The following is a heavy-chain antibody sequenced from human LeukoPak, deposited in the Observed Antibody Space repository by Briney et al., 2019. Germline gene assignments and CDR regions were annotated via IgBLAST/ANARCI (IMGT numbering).Heavy chain of an antibody. V-gene: IGHV4-4*09. CDR2: IYTSGST. Sequence: SETLSLTCTVSGGSISSYYWSWIRQPPGKGLEWIGYIYTSGSTNYNPSLESRVTISVDTSKNQFSLKLSSVTAADTAVYYCARHLYDFWSGHYYMDVWGKGTTVTVSS. J-gene: IGHJ6*03. CDR1: GGSISSYY. D-gene: IGHD3-3*01. CDR3: ARHLYDFWSGHYYMDV.